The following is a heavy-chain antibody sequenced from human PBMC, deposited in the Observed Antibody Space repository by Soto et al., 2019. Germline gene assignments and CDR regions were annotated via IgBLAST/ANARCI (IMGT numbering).Heavy chain of an antibody. CDR3: VRGGGGGLFDP. J-gene: IGHJ5*02. CDR1: GFTFGDSY. V-gene: IGHV3-11*06. Sequence: GGSLRLSCAGSGFTFGDSYISWIRQAPGKGLEWLSYISPGSRYPAYADSVKGRFTISRDNAKRSLYLQMMSLTAEDTAIYYCVRGGGGGLFDPWGQGTMVTVSS. CDR2: ISPGSRYP. D-gene: IGHD2-15*01.